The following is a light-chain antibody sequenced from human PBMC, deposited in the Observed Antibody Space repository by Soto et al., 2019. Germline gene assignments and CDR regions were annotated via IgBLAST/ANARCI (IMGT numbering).Light chain of an antibody. V-gene: IGKV1-27*01. CDR2: VAF. J-gene: IGKJ1*01. CDR1: QGISNY. Sequence: DIQMTQSPSSLSASVGGRVTITCRASQGISNYLAWYQQQPGKVPKLLIYVAFTLQSGVPSRFSGSGSGTDFTLTISSLQPEDVATYYCQKYNSAPWTFGQGTKVEIK. CDR3: QKYNSAPWT.